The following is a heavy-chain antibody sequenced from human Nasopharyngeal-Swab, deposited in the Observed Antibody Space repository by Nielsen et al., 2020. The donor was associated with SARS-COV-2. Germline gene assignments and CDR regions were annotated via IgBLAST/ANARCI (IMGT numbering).Heavy chain of an antibody. CDR1: GGSFSGYY. D-gene: IGHD2-15*01. CDR3: AREGCSGGSCYLGLPGLDP. J-gene: IGHJ5*02. Sequence: SETLSLTCAVYGGSFSGYYWSWIRQLPGKGLEWIGEINHSGSTNYNPSLKSRVTISVDTSKNQFSLKLSSVTAADTAVYYCAREGCSGGSCYLGLPGLDPWGQGTLVTVSS. V-gene: IGHV4-34*01. CDR2: INHSGST.